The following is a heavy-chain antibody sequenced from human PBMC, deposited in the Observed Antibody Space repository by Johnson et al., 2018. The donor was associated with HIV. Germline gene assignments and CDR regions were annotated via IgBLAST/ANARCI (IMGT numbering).Heavy chain of an antibody. CDR3: ARTRHYYDAFDI. CDR2: IWYDGSNK. D-gene: IGHD3-10*01. Sequence: QMLLVESGGGVVQPGRSLRLSCVASGFSFGSYAMHWARQAPGNGLEWVAVIWYDGSNKYFADSVRGRFTISRDNSKNTLYLQMNSLRAEDTAVYYCARTRHYYDAFDIWGQGTMVTVSS. CDR1: GFSFGSYA. V-gene: IGHV3-33*01. J-gene: IGHJ3*02.